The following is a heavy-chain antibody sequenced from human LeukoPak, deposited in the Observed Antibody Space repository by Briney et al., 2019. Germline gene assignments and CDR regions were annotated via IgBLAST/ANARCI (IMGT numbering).Heavy chain of an antibody. CDR1: GGSFSGYY. CDR2: INHSGST. Sequence: ASETLSLTCAVYGGSFSGYYWSWIRQPPGKGLEWIGEINHSGSTNYNPSLKSRVTISVDASKNQFSLKLSSVTAADTAVYYCARGRNWGIDYWGQGTLVTASS. V-gene: IGHV4-34*01. CDR3: ARGRNWGIDY. D-gene: IGHD7-27*01. J-gene: IGHJ4*02.